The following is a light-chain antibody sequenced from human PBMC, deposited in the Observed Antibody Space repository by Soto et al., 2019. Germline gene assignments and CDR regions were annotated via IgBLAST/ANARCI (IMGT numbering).Light chain of an antibody. CDR3: QQYGSSPPYT. V-gene: IGKV3-20*01. Sequence: EIVLTQSTGTLFLSPGERAPLSCRASQSVSSSHLAWYQQKPGQAPRLLIYGASSRATGIPDRFSGSGSGTDFTLTISRLEPEDFAVYYCQQYGSSPPYTFGQGTKVDIK. J-gene: IGKJ2*01. CDR1: QSVSSSH. CDR2: GAS.